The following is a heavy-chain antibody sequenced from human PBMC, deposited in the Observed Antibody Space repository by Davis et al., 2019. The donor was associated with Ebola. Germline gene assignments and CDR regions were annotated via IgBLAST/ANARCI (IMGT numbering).Heavy chain of an antibody. CDR3: ARDLSGEFDS. V-gene: IGHV3-74*01. CDR2: TNEDGTTT. Sequence: GESLKISCAASGFSFRTYWMHWVRQAPGKGLVWVSRTNEDGTTTSYADSVQGRFTISRDNARSTLFLQMNNLRDEDTAVYYCARDLSGEFDSWGLGTLVSVSS. D-gene: IGHD5-12*01. CDR1: GFSFRTYW. J-gene: IGHJ5*01.